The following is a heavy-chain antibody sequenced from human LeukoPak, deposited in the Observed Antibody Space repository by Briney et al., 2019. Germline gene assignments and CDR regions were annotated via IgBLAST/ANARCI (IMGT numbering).Heavy chain of an antibody. CDR3: VRDRNYFEALQRSY. D-gene: IGHD1-7*01. CDR1: GFTFSTFA. V-gene: IGHV3-23*01. Sequence: GGSLRLSCAASGFTFSTFAMSWVRQDPGRGLEWVLSITGAGSTTYYPESVKGRFTISRDNSKNTLYLQMNSLRVEDTAVYFCVRDRNYFEALQRSYWGQGTLVTVSS. CDR2: ITGAGSTT. J-gene: IGHJ4*02.